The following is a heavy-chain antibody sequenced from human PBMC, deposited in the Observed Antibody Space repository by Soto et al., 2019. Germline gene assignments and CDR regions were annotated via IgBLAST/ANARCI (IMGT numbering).Heavy chain of an antibody. CDR3: ANHPKAYNWNYFDH. Sequence: PSETLSLTCAVSGASISGSYYYWAWLRQSPGKGPEWIGSVFYTGFTSYNPSLESRVSVSVDTSKSQFSLKLSAVTAADTAVYYCANHPKAYNWNYFDHWGQGALVTVSS. V-gene: IGHV4-39*01. J-gene: IGHJ4*02. CDR2: VFYTGFT. CDR1: GASISGSYYY. D-gene: IGHD1-20*01.